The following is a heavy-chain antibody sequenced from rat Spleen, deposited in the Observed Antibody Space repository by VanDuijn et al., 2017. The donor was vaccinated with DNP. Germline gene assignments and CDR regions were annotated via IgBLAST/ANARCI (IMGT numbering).Heavy chain of an antibody. D-gene: IGHD1-1*01. Sequence: EVQLVESGGGLVQPGRSLKLSCTASGFTFRNYDMAWVRQAPTKGLEWVASINTGGGNTYYRDSVKGRFTISRDNAKSTHYLQMDSLRSEDTATYYCARARQQSPYWYFDFWGPGTMVTVSS. CDR2: INTGGGNT. J-gene: IGHJ1*01. V-gene: IGHV5S13*01. CDR1: GFTFRNYD. CDR3: ARARQQSPYWYFDF.